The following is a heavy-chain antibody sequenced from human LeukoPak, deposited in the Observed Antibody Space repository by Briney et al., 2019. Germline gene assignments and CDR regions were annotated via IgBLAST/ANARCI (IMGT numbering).Heavy chain of an antibody. D-gene: IGHD1-26*01. Sequence: GGSLRLSYAASGFTFSSYSMNWVRQAPGKGLEWVSSISSSSSYIYYADSVKGRFTISRDNAKNSLYLQMNSLRAEDTAVYYCARDLGGSYFNWFDPWGQGTLVTVSS. CDR2: ISSSSSYI. V-gene: IGHV3-21*01. CDR3: ARDLGGSYFNWFDP. J-gene: IGHJ5*02. CDR1: GFTFSSYS.